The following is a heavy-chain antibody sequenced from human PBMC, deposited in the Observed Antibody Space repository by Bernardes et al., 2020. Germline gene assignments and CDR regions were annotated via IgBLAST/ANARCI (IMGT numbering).Heavy chain of an antibody. V-gene: IGHV3-64*01. CDR1: EFTFRGSA. J-gene: IGHJ4*02. CDR3: AMGGNLDY. CDR2: ISSNGGTT. Sequence: VGPLLLSCAASEFTFRGSAMHWVRQAPGTGLAYVSAISSNGGTTYYANSVKGRFTISRDNSKNTLYLQMGSLRTEDMAVYYCAMGGNLDYWGQGTLVTVSS. D-gene: IGHD2-15*01.